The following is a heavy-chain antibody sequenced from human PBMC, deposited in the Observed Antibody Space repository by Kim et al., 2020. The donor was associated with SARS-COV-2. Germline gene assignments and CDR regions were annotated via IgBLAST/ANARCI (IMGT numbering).Heavy chain of an antibody. D-gene: IGHD5-18*01. J-gene: IGHJ6*02. CDR3: ARDNIFYSYGQLRGYSYYSGMDV. Sequence: GGSLRLSCAASGFTFSTYWMSWVRQAPGKGLEWVANIKQDGSEKYYVDSVKGRFTISRDNAKNSLYLQMNSLRAEDTAVYYCARDNIFYSYGQLRGYSYYSGMDVWGQGTTVTVSS. CDR2: IKQDGSEK. V-gene: IGHV3-7*01. CDR1: GFTFSTYW.